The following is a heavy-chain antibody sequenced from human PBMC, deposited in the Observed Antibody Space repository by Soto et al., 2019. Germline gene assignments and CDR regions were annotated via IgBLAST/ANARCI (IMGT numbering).Heavy chain of an antibody. J-gene: IGHJ4*02. CDR1: GFTFNTYT. CDR2: ISSRSSII. Sequence: GGSLRLSCAASGFTFNTYTMNWVRQAPGKGLEWVSFISSRSSIIYYADSVKGRFTISRDNGRNSLFLEMNSLRAEDTAVYYCAAPTSSATRVPSYWGQGTLVTVSS. CDR3: AAPTSSATRVPSY. D-gene: IGHD2-2*01. V-gene: IGHV3-48*01.